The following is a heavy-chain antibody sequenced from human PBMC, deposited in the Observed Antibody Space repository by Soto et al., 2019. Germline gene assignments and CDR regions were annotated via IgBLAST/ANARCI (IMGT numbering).Heavy chain of an antibody. V-gene: IGHV4-30-4*01. Sequence: SETLSLTCTVSSGSISSGDYYWSWIRQPPGKGLEWIGYIYYSGSTYYNPSLKSRVTISVDTSKNQFSLKLSSVTAADTAVYYCARVDVGDSNWFDPWGQGTLVTVSS. J-gene: IGHJ5*02. D-gene: IGHD4-17*01. CDR2: IYYSGST. CDR3: ARVDVGDSNWFDP. CDR1: SGSISSGDYY.